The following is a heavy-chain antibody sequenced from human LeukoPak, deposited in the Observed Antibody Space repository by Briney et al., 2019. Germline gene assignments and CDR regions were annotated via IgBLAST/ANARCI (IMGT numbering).Heavy chain of an antibody. CDR2: TSGSGGAT. CDR1: GFTFSGYA. CDR3: AKDRAIHLVPYYLVPDI. J-gene: IGHJ3*02. D-gene: IGHD5-18*01. Sequence: GGSLRLSCAASGFTFSGYAMSWDRQAPGKGLKWVSATSGSGGATYYADSVKGRFTISRDNSKNTLYLQMNSLRAEDTAVYYCAKDRAIHLVPYYLVPDIWGQGTVVTVSS. V-gene: IGHV3-23*01.